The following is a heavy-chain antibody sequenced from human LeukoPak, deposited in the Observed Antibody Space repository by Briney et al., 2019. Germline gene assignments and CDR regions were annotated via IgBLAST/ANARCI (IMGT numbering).Heavy chain of an antibody. CDR3: AGGGGWPTYYMDV. D-gene: IGHD2-15*01. CDR1: GFTFSRYA. CDR2: IYHSGST. J-gene: IGHJ6*03. V-gene: IGHV4-4*02. Sequence: GSLRLSCAASGFTFSRYAMSWVRQPPGKGLEWIGEIYHSGSTNYNPSLKSRVTISIDTSKNQFSLKLSSVTAADTAVYYCAGGGGWPTYYMDVWGKGTTVTVSS.